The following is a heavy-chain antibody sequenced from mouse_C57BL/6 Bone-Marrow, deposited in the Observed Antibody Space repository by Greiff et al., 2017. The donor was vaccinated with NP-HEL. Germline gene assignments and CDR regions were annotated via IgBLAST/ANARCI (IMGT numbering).Heavy chain of an antibody. V-gene: IGHV1-26*01. CDR3: ARSLDYDDGRLYYAMDY. D-gene: IGHD2-4*01. CDR1: GYTFTDYY. J-gene: IGHJ4*01. Sequence: EVQLQQSGPELVKPGASVKISCKASGYTFTDYYMNWVKQSHGKSLEWIGDINPNNGGTSYNQKFKGKATLTVDKSSSTAYMELRSLTSEDSAVYYCARSLDYDDGRLYYAMDYGGQGTSVTVSS. CDR2: INPNNGGT.